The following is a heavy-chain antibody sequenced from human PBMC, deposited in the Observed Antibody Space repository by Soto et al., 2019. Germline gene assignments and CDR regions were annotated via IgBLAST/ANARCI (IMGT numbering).Heavy chain of an antibody. D-gene: IGHD2-21*02. V-gene: IGHV4-59*08. CDR2: IYYSGST. CDR3: ARHGKAYCGGDCHRRWFDP. Sequence: SDTLSLTCTVSGGSISSYYWSWIRQPPGKGLEWIGYIYYSGSTNYNPSLKSRVTISVDTSKNQFSLKLSSVTAADTAVYYCARHGKAYCGGDCHRRWFDPWGQGTLVTVSS. J-gene: IGHJ5*02. CDR1: GGSISSYY.